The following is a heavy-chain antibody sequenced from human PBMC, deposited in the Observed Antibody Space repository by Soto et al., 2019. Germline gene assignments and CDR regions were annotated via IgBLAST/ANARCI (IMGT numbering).Heavy chain of an antibody. J-gene: IGHJ3*02. D-gene: IGHD2-2*01. CDR3: ATSLKSGYCSSTSCYDAFDI. CDR1: GYTFTSYG. V-gene: IGHV1-18*01. Sequence: ASVKVSCKASGYTFTSYGISRVRQAPGQGLEWMGWISAYNGNTNYAQKLQGRVTMTTDTSTSTAYMELRSLRSDDTAVYYCATSLKSGYCSSTSCYDAFDIWGQGTMVTVS. CDR2: ISAYNGNT.